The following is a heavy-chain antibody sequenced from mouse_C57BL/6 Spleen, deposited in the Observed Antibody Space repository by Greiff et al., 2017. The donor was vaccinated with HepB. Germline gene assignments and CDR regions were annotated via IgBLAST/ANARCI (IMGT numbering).Heavy chain of an antibody. J-gene: IGHJ2*01. D-gene: IGHD2-2*01. CDR1: GFTFSSYT. CDR3: ARHGYDDYFDY. CDR2: ISGGGGNT. Sequence: EVKLVESGGGLVKPGGSLKLSCAASGFTFSSYTMSWVRQTPEKRLEWVATISGGGGNTYYPDSVKGRFTISRDNAKNTLYLQMSSLRSEDTALYYCARHGYDDYFDYWGQGTTLTVSS. V-gene: IGHV5-9*01.